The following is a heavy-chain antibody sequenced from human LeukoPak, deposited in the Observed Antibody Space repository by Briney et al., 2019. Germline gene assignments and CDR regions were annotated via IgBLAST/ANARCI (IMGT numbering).Heavy chain of an antibody. J-gene: IGHJ6*04. V-gene: IGHV3-48*03. CDR1: GFTFSRYE. CDR2: ISSSGSTI. CDR3: AGGYGILTGYYTDYYGMDV. D-gene: IGHD3-9*01. Sequence: PGGSLRLSCAASGFTFSRYEMNWVRQAPGKGLEWVSYISSSGSTIYYADSVKGRFTISRDNAKNSLYLQMNSLRAEDTAVYYCAGGYGILTGYYTDYYGMDVWGKGTTVTVSS.